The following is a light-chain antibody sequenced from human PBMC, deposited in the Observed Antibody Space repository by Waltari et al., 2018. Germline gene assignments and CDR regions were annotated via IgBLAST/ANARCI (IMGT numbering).Light chain of an antibody. CDR2: QVS. V-gene: IGKV2-30*01. CDR3: MQGSYWPFT. J-gene: IGKJ3*01. CDR1: QSLVFSDGNTY. Sequence: EVVMTQSPLSLPVTLGQPASISCRSSQSLVFSDGNTYLNWFQQGPGQSPRRLIYQVSNRDSGVPDRFSGSGSGTDFTLKISRVEAGDVGVYYCMQGSYWPFTFGPGTKVDIK.